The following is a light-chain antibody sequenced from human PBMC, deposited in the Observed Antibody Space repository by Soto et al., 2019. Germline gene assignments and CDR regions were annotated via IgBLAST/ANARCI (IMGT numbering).Light chain of an antibody. Sequence: QSVLTQPPSVSGAPGQRVTISCTGSSSNIGAGYDVHWYQHLPGAAPKLLIYGNNNRPSGVPDRFSGSKSGASASLAITGLQAEDEAEYYCQSSDSSLTAHVVFGGGTKLTVL. CDR2: GNN. V-gene: IGLV1-40*01. J-gene: IGLJ2*01. CDR1: SSNIGAGYD. CDR3: QSSDSSLTAHVV.